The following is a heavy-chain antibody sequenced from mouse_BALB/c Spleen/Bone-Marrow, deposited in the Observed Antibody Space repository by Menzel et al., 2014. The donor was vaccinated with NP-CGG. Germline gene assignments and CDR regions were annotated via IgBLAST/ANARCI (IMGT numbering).Heavy chain of an antibody. CDR2: ILPGRGSP. J-gene: IGHJ4*01. Sequence: QVQLKESGAELMRPGASVKISCKASGYTFTNYWIEWVKRRPGQGLEWIGEILPGRGSPNYNEKFKGKASFALDTSSNTSYMQLSSLTSEDSAVYYCARKGALRAMDYWGQGSSVTVSS. CDR3: ARKGALRAMDY. CDR1: GYTFTNYW. V-gene: IGHV1-9*01.